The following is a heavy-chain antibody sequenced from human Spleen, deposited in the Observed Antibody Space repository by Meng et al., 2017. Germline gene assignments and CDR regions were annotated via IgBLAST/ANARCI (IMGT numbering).Heavy chain of an antibody. J-gene: IGHJ5*01. CDR3: ARGALYYDWFDP. CDR1: GGSISNSNYY. V-gene: IGHV4-39*07. CDR2: ILYSGVT. D-gene: IGHD3-3*01. Sequence: GSLRLSCTVSGGSISNSNYYGGWIRQPPGKGLEWIGIILYSGVTYNNPSLKSRVTISVDTSKNQFSLKLSSVTAADTAVYYCARGALYYDWFDPWGQGTLVTVSS.